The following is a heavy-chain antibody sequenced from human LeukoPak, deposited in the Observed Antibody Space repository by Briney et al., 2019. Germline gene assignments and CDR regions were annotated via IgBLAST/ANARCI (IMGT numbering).Heavy chain of an antibody. CDR3: ARGRRDGYNLLDAFDI. CDR2: IYSNGNT. D-gene: IGHD5-24*01. J-gene: IGHJ3*02. V-gene: IGHV3-66*01. CDR1: GFTVSNNF. Sequence: GGSLRLSCVVSGFTVSNNFMSWVRQAPGKGLEWVSVIYSNGNTYYIDSVKGRFTISRDNSKNTVYLQMNSLRAEDTAVYYCARGRRDGYNLLDAFDIWGQGTVVTVSS.